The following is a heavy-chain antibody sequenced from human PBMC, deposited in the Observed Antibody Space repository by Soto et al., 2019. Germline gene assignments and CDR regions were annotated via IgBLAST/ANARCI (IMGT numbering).Heavy chain of an antibody. CDR2: IHSSGST. D-gene: IGHD6-13*01. CDR3: ARDQGVAAAGITWFDP. V-gene: IGHV4-4*07. CDR1: GSSINSYH. J-gene: IGHJ5*02. Sequence: PSETLSLTCPVSGSSINSYHWSWIRQPAGKGLEWIGHIHSSGSTNYNPSLKSRVTMSVDTSKNQFSLRLMSLTAADTAVYYCARDQGVAAAGITWFDPWGQGSLVTVSS.